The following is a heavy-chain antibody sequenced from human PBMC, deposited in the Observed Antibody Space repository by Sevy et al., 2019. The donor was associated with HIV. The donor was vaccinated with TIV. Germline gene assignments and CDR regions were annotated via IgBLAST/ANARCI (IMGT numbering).Heavy chain of an antibody. CDR3: AKDAFEVRGVLSSRGMPTYYHAMDL. V-gene: IGHV3-30*18. J-gene: IGHJ6*02. CDR1: GFTFGSYD. Sequence: GGSRRLSCAASGFTFGSYDMYWVRQTPGKGLEWVALISFYGSNKEYADSVKGRFTISRDNSKNTVYLQMSSLKPEDTAVYYCAKDAFEVRGVLSSRGMPTYYHAMDLWGQGTTVTVSS. D-gene: IGHD3-10*01. CDR2: ISFYGSNK.